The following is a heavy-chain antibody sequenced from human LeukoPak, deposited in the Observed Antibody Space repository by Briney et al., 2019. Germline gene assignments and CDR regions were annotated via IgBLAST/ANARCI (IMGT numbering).Heavy chain of an antibody. CDR3: AREKTLLWFGESRFDP. CDR2: INHSGST. D-gene: IGHD3-10*01. V-gene: IGHV4-34*01. Sequence: NPSETLSLTCAVYGGSFSGYYWSWIRQPPGKGLEWIGEINHSGSTNYNPSPKSRVTITVDTSKNQFSLKLSSVTAADTAVYYCAREKTLLWFGESRFDPWGQGTLVTVSS. CDR1: GGSFSGYY. J-gene: IGHJ5*02.